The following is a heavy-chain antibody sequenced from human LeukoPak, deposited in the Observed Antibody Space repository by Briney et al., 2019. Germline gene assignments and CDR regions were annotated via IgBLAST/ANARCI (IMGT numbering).Heavy chain of an antibody. D-gene: IGHD3-10*01. CDR1: GGSFSGYY. CDR2: INHSGST. CDR3: AREQGTKNFDY. J-gene: IGHJ4*02. V-gene: IGHV4-34*01. Sequence: SETLSLTCAVYGGSFSGYYWSWIRQPPGKGLEWIGEINHSGSTNYNPSLKSRVTISVDTSKNQFSLKLSSVTAADTAVYYCAREQGTKNFDYWGQGTLVTVSS.